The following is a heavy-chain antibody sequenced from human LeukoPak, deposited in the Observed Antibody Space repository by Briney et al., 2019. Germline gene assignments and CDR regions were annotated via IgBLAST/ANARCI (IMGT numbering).Heavy chain of an antibody. CDR1: GFTFSSYA. CDR2: ISGSGGST. V-gene: IGHV3-23*01. D-gene: IGHD3-22*01. Sequence: GGSLRLSCAASGFTFSSYAMSWVRQAPGKGLEWVSAISGSGGSTYYADSVKGRFTISRDNSKNTLYLQMNSLRAEDTAVYYRAKDPAIVVVYYFDYWGQGTLVTVSS. J-gene: IGHJ4*02. CDR3: AKDPAIVVVYYFDY.